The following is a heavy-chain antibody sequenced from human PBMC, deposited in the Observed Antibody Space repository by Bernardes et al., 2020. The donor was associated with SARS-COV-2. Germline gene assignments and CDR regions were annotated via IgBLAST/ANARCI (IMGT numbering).Heavy chain of an antibody. Sequence: SETLSLTCAVYGGSFSGYYWSWIRQPPGKGLEWIGEINHSGSTNYNPSLKSRVTISVDTSKNQFSLKLSSVTAADTAVYYCARRPDYGDEYYFDYWGQGTLVTVSS. J-gene: IGHJ4*02. CDR3: ARRPDYGDEYYFDY. CDR1: GGSFSGYY. V-gene: IGHV4-34*01. CDR2: INHSGST. D-gene: IGHD4-17*01.